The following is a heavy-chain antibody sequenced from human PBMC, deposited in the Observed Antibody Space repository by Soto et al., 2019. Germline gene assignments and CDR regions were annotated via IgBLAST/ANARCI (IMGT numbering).Heavy chain of an antibody. V-gene: IGHV3-48*02. J-gene: IGHJ4*02. CDR2: IISGSTTI. CDR1: EGTFSVYS. D-gene: IGHD3-22*01. CDR3: ARDTGYYDSGDYFDF. Sequence: PGASLRLWCAASEGTFSVYSMNCVRQAPRKGLEWVSYIISGSTTIYYADSVKGRFTISRDNAKNSVYLQMNSVRDEDAAVYYGARDTGYYDSGDYFDFWGQGPLATVS.